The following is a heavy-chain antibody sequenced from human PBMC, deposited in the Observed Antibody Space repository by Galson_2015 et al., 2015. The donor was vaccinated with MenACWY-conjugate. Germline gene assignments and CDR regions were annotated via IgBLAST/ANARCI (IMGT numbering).Heavy chain of an antibody. CDR1: GRIFNNYA. Sequence: SVKVSCKASGRIFNNYAISWLRQAPGQGLEWVGRNSPFLAIPTYAQKFQGIGTITATKSTTTVYIELSSLTPEDTDVYYCARIGTTDCGSTSCFDYWCQGSLVTVSS. J-gene: IGHJ4*02. CDR2: NSPFLAIP. CDR3: ARIGTTDCGSTSCFDY. V-gene: IGHV1-69*04. D-gene: IGHD2-2*01.